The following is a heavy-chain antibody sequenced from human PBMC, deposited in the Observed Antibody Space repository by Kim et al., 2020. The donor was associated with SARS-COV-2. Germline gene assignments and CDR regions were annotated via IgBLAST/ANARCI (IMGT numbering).Heavy chain of an antibody. Sequence: SETLSLTCTVSGYSISSGYYWGWIRQPPGKGLEWIGSIYHSGSTYYNPSLKSRVTISVDTSKNQFSLKLSSVTAADTAVYYCARDPYSSSSRWFDPWGQGTLVTVSS. CDR1: GYSISSGYY. CDR3: ARDPYSSSSRWFDP. CDR2: IYHSGST. D-gene: IGHD6-6*01. J-gene: IGHJ5*02. V-gene: IGHV4-38-2*02.